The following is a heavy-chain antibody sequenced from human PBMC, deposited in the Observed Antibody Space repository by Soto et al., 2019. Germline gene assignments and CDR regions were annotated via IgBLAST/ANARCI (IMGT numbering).Heavy chain of an antibody. CDR1: GYTFTSYH. J-gene: IGHJ4*02. V-gene: IGHV1-18*01. CDR2: ISAYNTNT. CDR3: ARDTPPTDY. Sequence: QVQLVQSGAEVKKPGASVKVSCKTSGYTFTSYHISWVRQAPGQGLEWMGWISAYNTNTNYAQKFQGRVTMTTDTLTSTAYVELRSLRSDDTAVHYCARDTPPTDYWGQGTLVTVSS.